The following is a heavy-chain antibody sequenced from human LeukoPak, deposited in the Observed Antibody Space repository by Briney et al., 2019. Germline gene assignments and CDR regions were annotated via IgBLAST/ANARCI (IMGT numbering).Heavy chain of an antibody. CDR3: ATLYGDYVRSDY. D-gene: IGHD4-17*01. Sequence: GASVKVSCKPSGSMFTGYYIHWVRQAPGQGLEWMGWINPGSGGTKYAQKFQGRVTLTRDTSISTAYMELSRLRYDDTAVYYCATLYGDYVRSDYWGQGTLVTVSS. J-gene: IGHJ4*02. CDR2: INPGSGGT. V-gene: IGHV1-2*02. CDR1: GSMFTGYY.